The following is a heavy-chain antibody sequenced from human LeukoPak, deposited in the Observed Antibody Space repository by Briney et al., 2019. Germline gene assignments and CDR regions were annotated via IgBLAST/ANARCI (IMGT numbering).Heavy chain of an antibody. CDR2: ISSSSSYI. D-gene: IGHD6-19*01. J-gene: IGHJ4*02. V-gene: IGHV3-21*01. CDR3: ARDPPGGWYDY. Sequence: GGSLRLSCAASGSTFSSYSMNWVRQAPGKGLEWVSSISSSSSYIYYADSVKGRFTISRDNAKNSLYLQMNSLRAEDTAVYYCARDPPGGWYDYWGQGTLVTVSS. CDR1: GSTFSSYS.